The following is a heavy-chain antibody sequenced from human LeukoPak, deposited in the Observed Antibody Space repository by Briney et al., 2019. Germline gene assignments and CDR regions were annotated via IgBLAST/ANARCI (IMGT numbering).Heavy chain of an antibody. CDR1: GFTFSSYG. Sequence: GGSLRLSCAASGFTFSSYGMHWVRQAPGKGLEWVAFIRYDGSNKYYADSVKGRFTISRDNSKNTLYLQMNSLRAEDTAVYYCARGHWNDGKWFDPWGQGTLVTVSS. J-gene: IGHJ5*02. CDR2: IRYDGSNK. V-gene: IGHV3-30*02. CDR3: ARGHWNDGKWFDP. D-gene: IGHD1-1*01.